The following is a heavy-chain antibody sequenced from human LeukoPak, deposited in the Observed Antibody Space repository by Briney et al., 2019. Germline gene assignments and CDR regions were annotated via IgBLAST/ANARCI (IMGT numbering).Heavy chain of an antibody. CDR1: GFTFSNAW. D-gene: IGHD3-9*01. CDR2: IKHDGSEN. Sequence: GGSLRLSCAASGFTFSNAWMTWVRQAPGKGLECVASIKHDGSENYYVDSVKGRFTISRDNAKNSLYLQMNSLRAEDTAVYYCATYWRYSDWLLSEIWGLGTMVTVSS. J-gene: IGHJ3*02. CDR3: ATYWRYSDWLLSEI. V-gene: IGHV3-7*05.